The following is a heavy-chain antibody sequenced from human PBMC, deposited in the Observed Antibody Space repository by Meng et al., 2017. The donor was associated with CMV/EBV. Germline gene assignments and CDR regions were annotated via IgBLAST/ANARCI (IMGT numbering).Heavy chain of an antibody. CDR3: ARAEGALVTPYDLYY. J-gene: IGHJ4*02. CDR2: IYTGDSDT. CDR1: GSSFTRYW. Sequence: AESLTLSCQGSGSSFTRYWIAWLRPMHGKGLEWVGIIYTGDSDTRYSPSFRGQVTITADTSTSTAYLQWSSLTASDTAMYYCARAEGALVTPYDLYYWGQGTLVTVSS. D-gene: IGHD2-21*02. V-gene: IGHV5-51*01.